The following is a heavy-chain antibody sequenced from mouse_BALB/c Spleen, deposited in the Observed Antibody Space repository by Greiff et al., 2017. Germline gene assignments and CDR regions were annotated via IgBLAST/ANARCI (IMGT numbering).Heavy chain of an antibody. J-gene: IGHJ4*01. D-gene: IGHD1-2*01. CDR3: ARDRATAIYAMDY. V-gene: IGHV5-4*02. CDR1: GFTFSDYY. Sequence: EVQRVESGGGLVKPGGSLKLSCAASGFTFSDYYMYWVRQTPEKRLEWVATISDGGSYTYYPDSVKGRFTISRDNAKNNLYLQMSSLKSEDTAMYYCARDRATAIYAMDYWGQGTSVTVSS. CDR2: ISDGGSYT.